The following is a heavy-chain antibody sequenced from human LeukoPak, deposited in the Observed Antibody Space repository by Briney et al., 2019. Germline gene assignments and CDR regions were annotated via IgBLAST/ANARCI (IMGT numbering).Heavy chain of an antibody. V-gene: IGHV3-48*03. CDR2: ISSSGSTI. J-gene: IGHJ3*02. CDR1: GFTFSNYE. D-gene: IGHD3-16*02. Sequence: GGSLRLSCAASGFTFSNYELNWVRQAPGKGLEWVSDISSSGSTIKYADSVKGRFTISRDNAKNSLYLQMNSLRAEDTAVYYCASGSYRYLAFDIWGQGTMVTVSA. CDR3: ASGSYRYLAFDI.